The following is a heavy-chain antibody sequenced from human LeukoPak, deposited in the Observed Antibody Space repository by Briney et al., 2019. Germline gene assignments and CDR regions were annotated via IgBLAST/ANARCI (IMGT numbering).Heavy chain of an antibody. CDR2: ISAYNGNT. CDR3: ARGAITMIVRDAFDI. Sequence: AASVKVSCKASGYTFTSYGISWVRQAPGQGLEWMGWISAYNGNTNYAQKLQGRVTMTTDTSTSTAYMELRSLRSDDTAVYYCARGAITMIVRDAFDIWGQGTMVTVSS. D-gene: IGHD3-22*01. J-gene: IGHJ3*02. V-gene: IGHV1-18*01. CDR1: GYTFTSYG.